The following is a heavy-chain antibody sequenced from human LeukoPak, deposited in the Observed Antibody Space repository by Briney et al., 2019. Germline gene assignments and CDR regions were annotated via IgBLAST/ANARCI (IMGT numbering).Heavy chain of an antibody. V-gene: IGHV4-59*08. CDR1: GASISSYF. CDR2: IGYSGST. D-gene: IGHD3-10*01. CDR3: ARGFPTYYYGSGRNGMDV. Sequence: SETLSLTCAVSGASISSYFWSWIRQPPGKGLEYIGYIGYSGSTNYNPSLKSRVTISVDTSKNQFSLKLTSVTAADTAVYYCARGFPTYYYGSGRNGMDVWGQGTTVTVSS. J-gene: IGHJ6*02.